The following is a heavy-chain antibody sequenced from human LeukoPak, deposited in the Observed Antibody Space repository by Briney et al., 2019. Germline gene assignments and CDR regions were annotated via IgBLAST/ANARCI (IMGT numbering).Heavy chain of an antibody. Sequence: ASVKVSCKASGCTFTGYYMHWVRQAPGQGLEWMGWINPNSGGTNYAQRFQGRVTMTRHTSISTAYMELSRLRSDDTAVYYCARTGCSSTSCYYGDYWGQGTLVTVSS. V-gene: IGHV1-2*02. J-gene: IGHJ4*02. CDR3: ARTGCSSTSCYYGDY. CDR2: INPNSGGT. D-gene: IGHD2-2*01. CDR1: GCTFTGYY.